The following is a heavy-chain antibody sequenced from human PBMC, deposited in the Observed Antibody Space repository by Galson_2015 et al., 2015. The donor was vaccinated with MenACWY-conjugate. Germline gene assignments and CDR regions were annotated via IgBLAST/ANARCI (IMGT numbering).Heavy chain of an antibody. CDR3: AKSRGTSFYFDS. J-gene: IGHJ4*02. Sequence: GFIFNTYWMHWVRQAPGKGLVWVSRINPGGSSTTYADSVKDRFTISRDNAKNTLYLQMNSLRPEDTAVFYCAKSRGTSFYFDSWGQGTLVTVSS. V-gene: IGHV3-74*01. CDR2: INPGGSST. CDR1: GFIFNTYW. D-gene: IGHD1-7*01.